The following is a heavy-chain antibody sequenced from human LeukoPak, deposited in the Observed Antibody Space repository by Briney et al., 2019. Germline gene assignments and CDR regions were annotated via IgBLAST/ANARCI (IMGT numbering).Heavy chain of an antibody. CDR2: ISYDGSNK. Sequence: GGSLRLSCAASGFTFSSYGMHWVGQAPGKGLEWVAVISYDGSNKYYEDSVKGRFTISRDNSKNTLYLQMYSLRAEDTAVYYCATADCSGGSCYAFDYWGQGTLVTVSS. CDR1: GFTFSSYG. D-gene: IGHD2-15*01. V-gene: IGHV3-30*03. J-gene: IGHJ4*02. CDR3: ATADCSGGSCYAFDY.